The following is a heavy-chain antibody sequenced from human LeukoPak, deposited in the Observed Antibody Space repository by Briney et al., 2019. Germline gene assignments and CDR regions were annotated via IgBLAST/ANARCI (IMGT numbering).Heavy chain of an antibody. Sequence: SETLSLTCSVSGDSISTSSYYWGWIRQPPGKGLEWIGSIYYSGSTYYNPSLKSRVTISVDTSKNQFSLKLSSVTAADTAVYYCAKCIGSSGYYIYFDYWGQGTLVTVSS. CDR3: AKCIGSSGYYIYFDY. CDR2: IYYSGST. J-gene: IGHJ4*02. CDR1: GDSISTSSYY. V-gene: IGHV4-39*07. D-gene: IGHD3-22*01.